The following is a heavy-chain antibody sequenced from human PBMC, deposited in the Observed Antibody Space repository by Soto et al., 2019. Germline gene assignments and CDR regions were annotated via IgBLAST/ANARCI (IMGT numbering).Heavy chain of an antibody. CDR2: ISAYNGNT. Sequence: ASVKVSCTASGYTFTSYGISWVRQAPGQGLEWMGWISAYNGNTNYAQKLQGRVTMTTDTSTSTAYMELRSLRSDDTAVYYCARGGYCGGDCPRRDYYFDYWGQGTLVTVSS. CDR1: GYTFTSYG. CDR3: ARGGYCGGDCPRRDYYFDY. V-gene: IGHV1-18*01. D-gene: IGHD2-21*02. J-gene: IGHJ4*02.